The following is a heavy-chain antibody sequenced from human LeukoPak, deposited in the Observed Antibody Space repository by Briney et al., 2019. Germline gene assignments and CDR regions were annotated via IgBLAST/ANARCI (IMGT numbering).Heavy chain of an antibody. Sequence: GGSLRLSCEASGFSFTSYAMMWVRQAPGKGLQWIATLTGYGGAYYAGSGEGRFIVSRDVPKNTFFLQMYSLRAEDTAVYYCAKGAAAGKVDWFDPWGQGTLVTVSS. V-gene: IGHV3-23*01. CDR2: LTGYGGA. CDR3: AKGAAAGKVDWFDP. J-gene: IGHJ5*02. D-gene: IGHD6-13*01. CDR1: GFSFTSYA.